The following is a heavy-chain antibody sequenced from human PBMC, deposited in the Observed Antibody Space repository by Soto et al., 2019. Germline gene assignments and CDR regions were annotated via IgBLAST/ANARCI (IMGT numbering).Heavy chain of an antibody. J-gene: IGHJ6*02. D-gene: IGHD3-9*01. CDR2: ISGSGGST. CDR1: GVTFSSYA. Sequence: GGSLRLSCAASGVTFSSYAMSWVRQAPGKGLEWVSAISGSGGSTYYADSVKGRFTISRDNSKNTLYLQMNSLRAEDTAVYYCAKRTILTGSYYYYYGMDVWGQGTTVTVSS. V-gene: IGHV3-23*01. CDR3: AKRTILTGSYYYYYGMDV.